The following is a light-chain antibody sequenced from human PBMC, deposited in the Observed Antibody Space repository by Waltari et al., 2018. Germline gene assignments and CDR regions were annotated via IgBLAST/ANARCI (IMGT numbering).Light chain of an antibody. CDR1: QSIGRS. V-gene: IGKV3-20*01. CDR2: DVS. J-gene: IGKJ1*01. CDR3: QKYERLPAT. Sequence: SCRASQSIGRSLVWYQQKPGQAPSLLIYDVSRRATGIPDRFSGSGYATDFSLTISRLGPEDFAVYYCQKYERLPATFGQGTTVEIK.